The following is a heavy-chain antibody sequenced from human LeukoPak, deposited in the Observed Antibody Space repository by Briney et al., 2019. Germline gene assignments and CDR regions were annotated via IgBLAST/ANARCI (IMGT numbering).Heavy chain of an antibody. V-gene: IGHV3-30*18. D-gene: IGHD2-2*01. J-gene: IGHJ3*02. Sequence: GGSLRLSCAASGFTFSSYGMHWVRQAPGKGLEWVAVISYDGSNKYYADSVKGRFTISRDNSKNTLYLQMNSLRAEDTAVYYCAKSPLVVPAAIFAFDIWGQGTMVTVSS. CDR1: GFTFSSYG. CDR3: AKSPLVVPAAIFAFDI. CDR2: ISYDGSNK.